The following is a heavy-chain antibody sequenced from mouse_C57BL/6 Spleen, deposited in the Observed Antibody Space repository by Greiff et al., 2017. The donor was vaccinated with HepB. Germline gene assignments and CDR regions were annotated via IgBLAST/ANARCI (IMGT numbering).Heavy chain of an antibody. Sequence: VKLMESGPELVKPGASVKISCKASGYAFSSSWMNWVKQRPGKGLEWIGRIYPGDGDTNYNGKFKGKATLTADKSSSTAYMQLSSLTSEDSAVYVCARRSYYGNYGEYAMDYWGQGTSVTVSS. J-gene: IGHJ4*01. CDR3: ARRSYYGNYGEYAMDY. CDR2: IYPGDGDT. V-gene: IGHV1-82*01. CDR1: GYAFSSSW. D-gene: IGHD2-1*01.